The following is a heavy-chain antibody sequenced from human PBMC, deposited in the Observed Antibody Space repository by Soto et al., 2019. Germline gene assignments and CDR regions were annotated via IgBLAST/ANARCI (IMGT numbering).Heavy chain of an antibody. Sequence: QSPTLSLTCAISGDSVSSNSTAWSWIRQSPSRGLEWLGRTYYRSKWNNDYALSVKSRITINPDTSKNQFSLQLNSVTPEDTAVYYCARDFSSAWYAFNYWGQGTLVTVSS. V-gene: IGHV6-1*01. CDR1: GDSVSSNSTA. J-gene: IGHJ4*02. D-gene: IGHD6-19*01. CDR2: TYYRSKWNN. CDR3: ARDFSSAWYAFNY.